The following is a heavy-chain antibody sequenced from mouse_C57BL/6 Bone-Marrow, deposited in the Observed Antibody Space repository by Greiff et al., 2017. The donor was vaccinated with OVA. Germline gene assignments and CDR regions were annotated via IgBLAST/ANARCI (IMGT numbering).Heavy chain of an antibody. CDR3: ARDGDYGSSHWYFDV. V-gene: IGHV5-16*01. Sequence: EVKLVESEGGLVQPGSSMKLSCTASGFTFSDYYMAWVRQVPEKGLEWVANINYDGSSTYYLDSLKSRFIISRDNAKNILYLQMSSLKSEDTATYYCARDGDYGSSHWYFDVWGTGTTVTVSS. CDR1: GFTFSDYY. D-gene: IGHD1-1*01. J-gene: IGHJ1*03. CDR2: INYDGSST.